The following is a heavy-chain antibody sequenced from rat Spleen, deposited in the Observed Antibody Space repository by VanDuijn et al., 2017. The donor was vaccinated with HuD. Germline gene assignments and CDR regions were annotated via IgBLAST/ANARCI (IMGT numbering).Heavy chain of an antibody. CDR2: ISYSGST. V-gene: IGHV3-1*01. J-gene: IGHJ2*01. CDR1: GYSITSNY. CDR3: VRQWDY. Sequence: EVQLQESGPGLVKPSQSLSLTCSVTGYSITSNYWAWIRKFPGNKMEWIGHISYSGSTSYNPSLKSRISITRDTSKNQFFLQLNSVTTEDTATYYCVRQWDYWGQGVMVTVSS.